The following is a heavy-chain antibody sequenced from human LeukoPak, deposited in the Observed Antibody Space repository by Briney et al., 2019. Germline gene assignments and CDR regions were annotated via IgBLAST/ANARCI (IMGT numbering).Heavy chain of an antibody. Sequence: PGGCLRLSCAASGFTFSSYWMYCVRHAPGKGLVWVSRIISDGSSTSYTDSVKGRFTISRDNAKNTLYLQMNSLRAEDTAVYYCARAGSGSPRPDYWGQGTLVTVSS. D-gene: IGHD1-26*01. CDR1: GFTFSSYW. J-gene: IGHJ4*02. CDR3: ARAGSGSPRPDY. CDR2: IISDGSST. V-gene: IGHV3-74*01.